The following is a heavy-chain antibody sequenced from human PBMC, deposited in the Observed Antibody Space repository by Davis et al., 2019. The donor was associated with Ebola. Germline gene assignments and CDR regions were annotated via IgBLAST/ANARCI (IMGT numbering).Heavy chain of an antibody. J-gene: IGHJ6*03. CDR1: GDSVSSRF. D-gene: IGHD2-2*01. CDR2: ISYSGNT. Sequence: SETLSLTCTVSGDSVSSRFWSWIRQTPGKGLEWIGSISYSGNTNYNPSLKSRVIISIDTSKNQFSLKLTSVTAADTAVYYCARQYCSGASCYLPFYYYMDVWGKGTTVTVSS. CDR3: ARQYCSGASCYLPFYYYMDV. V-gene: IGHV4-59*08.